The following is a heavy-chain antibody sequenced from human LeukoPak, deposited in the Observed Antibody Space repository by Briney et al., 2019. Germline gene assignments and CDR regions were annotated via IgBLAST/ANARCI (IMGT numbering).Heavy chain of an antibody. CDR3: ARAHCSSTSCYPKNYYYYYYMDV. D-gene: IGHD2-2*01. CDR1: DGSISSYY. V-gene: IGHV4-4*07. CDR2: IYTSVST. J-gene: IGHJ6*03. Sequence: SETLSLTCTVSDGSISSYYWSWIRQPAGKGLEWIGRIYTSVSTNYNPSLKSRVTISVDTSKNQFSLKLSSVTAADTAVYYCARAHCSSTSCYPKNYYYYYYMDVWGKGTTVTVSS.